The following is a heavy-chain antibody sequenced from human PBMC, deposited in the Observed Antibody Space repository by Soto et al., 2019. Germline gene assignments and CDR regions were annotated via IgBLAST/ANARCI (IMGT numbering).Heavy chain of an antibody. V-gene: IGHV3-73*02. D-gene: IGHD1-26*01. J-gene: IGHJ4*02. CDR1: GFTFSGSA. CDR2: IRSKANSYAT. Sequence: EVQLVESGGGLVQPGGSLKLSCAASGFTFSGSAMHWVRQASGRGLEWVGRIRSKANSYATAYAASVKGRFTVSRDDSKNTAYLQMNSLKTEDTAVYYCTRHTEWEPHTTSTSGSQLHVPFAYWGQGTLVTVSS. CDR3: TRHTEWEPHTTSTSGSQLHVPFAY.